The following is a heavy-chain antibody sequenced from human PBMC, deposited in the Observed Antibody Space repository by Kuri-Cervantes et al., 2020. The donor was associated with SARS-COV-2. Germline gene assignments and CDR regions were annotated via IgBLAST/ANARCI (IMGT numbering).Heavy chain of an antibody. J-gene: IGHJ6*03. D-gene: IGHD2-21*01. CDR2: ISGSGGST. Sequence: GGSLRLSCAASGFTFSSYAMSWVRQAPGKGLEWVSAISGSGGSTYYADSVKGRFTTSKESGENSLYLHMNILRGDDTAVYYCARVAGEGPIYYYYMDVWGKGTTVTVSS. V-gene: IGHV3-23*01. CDR1: GFTFSSYA. CDR3: ARVAGEGPIYYYYMDV.